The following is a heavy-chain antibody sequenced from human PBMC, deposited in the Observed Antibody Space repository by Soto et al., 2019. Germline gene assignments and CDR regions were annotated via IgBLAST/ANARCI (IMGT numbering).Heavy chain of an antibody. D-gene: IGHD2-21*02. CDR1: GFNVNSDY. J-gene: IGHJ4*02. Sequence: GGSLRLSCAASGFNVNSDYMNWVRQTPGKGLEWVASIYSGETTYYADSVRGRFTISSDKSKNTLYFQLSSLRIEDTAVYYCTRDGRGLGRLSLFEYWGQGVLVTVSA. CDR3: TRDGRGLGRLSLFEY. CDR2: IYSGETT. V-gene: IGHV3-53*01.